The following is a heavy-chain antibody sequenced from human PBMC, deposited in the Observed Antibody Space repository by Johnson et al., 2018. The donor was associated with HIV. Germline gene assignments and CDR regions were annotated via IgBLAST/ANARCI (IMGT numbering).Heavy chain of an antibody. CDR3: AKDWGERYFDWTYDAFDI. Sequence: MQLVESGGGLVKPGGSLRLSCEASRFTFSNPCMSWVRQAPGKGLVWVSVIYSVGRTYSTDSAKGRLPISRDNSKNTLYLQMNSLRHEDTAVYYCAKDWGERYFDWTYDAFDIWGQGTMVTVSS. V-gene: IGHV3-66*01. D-gene: IGHD3-9*01. CDR2: IYSVGRT. CDR1: RFTFSNPC. J-gene: IGHJ3*02.